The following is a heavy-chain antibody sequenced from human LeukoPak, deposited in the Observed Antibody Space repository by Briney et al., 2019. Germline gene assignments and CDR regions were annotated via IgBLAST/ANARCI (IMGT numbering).Heavy chain of an antibody. D-gene: IGHD6-19*01. V-gene: IGHV3-7*01. J-gene: IGHJ4*02. CDR2: IKQEGGET. CDR1: GFTLSNYW. Sequence: RGSLRLSCATSGFTLSNYWMRSVRQAPGKRLERVANIKQEGGETYYMDSVVGGFTISREDARNSMYLQMKSLRAGATALYNIARDNNIAVAGNFDYWGQGTLVTVSS. CDR3: ARDNNIAVAGNFDY.